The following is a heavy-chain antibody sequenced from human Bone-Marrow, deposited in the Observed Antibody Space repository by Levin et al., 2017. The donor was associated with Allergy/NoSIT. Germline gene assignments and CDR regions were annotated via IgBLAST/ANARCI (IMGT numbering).Heavy chain of an antibody. V-gene: IGHV3-11*01. CDR2: ISGSGASI. Sequence: GESLKISCGASGFTISAYYMNWIRQAPGKGLEWVAYISGSGASIKYGDSVRGRFTISRDNVKNSLYLQMNSLRAEDTAVYYCVSRWLVRDGLDDWGQGTAVTVSS. D-gene: IGHD6-19*01. CDR3: VSRWLVRDGLDD. CDR1: GFTISAYY. J-gene: IGHJ6*02.